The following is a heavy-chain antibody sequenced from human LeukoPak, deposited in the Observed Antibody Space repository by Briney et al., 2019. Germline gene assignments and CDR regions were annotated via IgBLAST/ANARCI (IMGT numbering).Heavy chain of an antibody. V-gene: IGHV1-2*02. CDR1: GYTFTGYY. J-gene: IGHJ4*02. CDR3: ARDMGGYSGYDYDY. D-gene: IGHD5-12*01. CDR2: IHTNSGGT. Sequence: ASVTVSCTASGYTFTGYYLHWVRQAPGQGLEWMGWIHTNSGGTHYAQKFQGRVTMTRDTSITTAYMELTRLRSDDTAVYYCARDMGGYSGYDYDYWGQGTLVTASS.